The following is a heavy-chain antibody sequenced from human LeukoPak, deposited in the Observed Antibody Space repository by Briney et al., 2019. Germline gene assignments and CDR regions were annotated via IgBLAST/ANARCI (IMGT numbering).Heavy chain of an antibody. CDR1: GFTFSSYA. J-gene: IGHJ6*04. V-gene: IGHV3-30*02. CDR2: IRYDGSNK. CDR3: AKDGGYGDYVMDV. D-gene: IGHD3-16*01. Sequence: GGSLRLSCAASGFTFSSYAISWVRQAPGKGLEWVAFIRYDGSNKYYADSVKGRFTISRDNSKNTLFLQMTSPRAKDTAVYYCAKDGGYGDYVMDVWGKGTTVTVSS.